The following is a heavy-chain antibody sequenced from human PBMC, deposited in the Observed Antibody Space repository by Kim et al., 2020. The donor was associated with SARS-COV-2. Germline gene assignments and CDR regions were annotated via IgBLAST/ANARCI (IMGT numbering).Heavy chain of an antibody. CDR2: ISYDGSNK. CDR3: ARDPTYYDILTGYYYPYYYYGMDV. Sequence: GGSLRLSCAASGFTFRSYGMHWVRQAPGKGLEWVAVISYDGSNKYYADSVKGRFTISRDNSKNTLYLQMNSLRAEDTAVYYCARDPTYYDILTGYYYPYYYYGMDVWGRGTTVTVSS. V-gene: IGHV3-33*05. CDR1: GFTFRSYG. J-gene: IGHJ6*02. D-gene: IGHD3-9*01.